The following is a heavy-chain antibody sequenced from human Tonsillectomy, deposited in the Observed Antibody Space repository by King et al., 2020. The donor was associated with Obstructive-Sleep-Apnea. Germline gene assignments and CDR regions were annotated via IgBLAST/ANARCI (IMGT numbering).Heavy chain of an antibody. CDR3: ARGSITYHFYGMDV. D-gene: IGHD1-14*01. J-gene: IGHJ6*02. Sequence: DVQLVESGGGLVQPGGSLRLSCAASGFPFVTYWMTWVRQAPGKGLEWVANIKQDGSEKYYVDSVTGRFTISRDNAKNSLYLQMSSLRAEDTAVYYCARGSITYHFYGMDVWGQGTTVTVSS. CDR1: GFPFVTYW. CDR2: IKQDGSEK. V-gene: IGHV3-7*03.